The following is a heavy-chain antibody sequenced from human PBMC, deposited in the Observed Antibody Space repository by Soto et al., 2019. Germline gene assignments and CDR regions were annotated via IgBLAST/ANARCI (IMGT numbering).Heavy chain of an antibody. CDR2: ISYDESDK. CDR1: GFTFRSYA. CDR3: ARDLSVAGPDY. J-gene: IGHJ4*02. Sequence: GSLRLSCAASGFTFRSYAMHWVRQAPGKGLEWVAVISYDESDKYYADSLKGRFTISRDNSKNTLYLQMNSLRGEDTAVYYCARDLSVAGPDYWGQGXLVTVYS. V-gene: IGHV3-30*03. D-gene: IGHD6-19*01.